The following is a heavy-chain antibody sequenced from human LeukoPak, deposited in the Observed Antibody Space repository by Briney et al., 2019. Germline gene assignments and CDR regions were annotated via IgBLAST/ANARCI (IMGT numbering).Heavy chain of an antibody. V-gene: IGHV4-4*07. J-gene: IGHJ5*02. Sequence: SETLSLTCTVSGGSISSYYWSWIRQPAGKGLEWIGRFYSSGITNYNPSLKSRVTMSVDTSKNQFSLRLSSVTAADTAVYYCAREYSGYRFDPWGQGTLVSVPS. CDR1: GGSISSYY. CDR3: AREYSGYRFDP. CDR2: FYSSGIT. D-gene: IGHD5-12*01.